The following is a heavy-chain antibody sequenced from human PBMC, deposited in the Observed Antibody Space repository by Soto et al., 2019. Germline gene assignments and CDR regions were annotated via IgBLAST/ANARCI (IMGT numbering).Heavy chain of an antibody. Sequence: SETLSLTCTVSGVSISSYYWSWIRQLPGKGLEWIGYIYYSGSTNYNPSLKSRVTISVDASKNQFSLKLSSVTAADTAVYYCSRALGAKYDFDYWGQGTLVTVSS. CDR3: SRALGAKYDFDY. D-gene: IGHD3-16*01. CDR2: IYYSGST. J-gene: IGHJ4*02. CDR1: GVSISSYY. V-gene: IGHV4-59*01.